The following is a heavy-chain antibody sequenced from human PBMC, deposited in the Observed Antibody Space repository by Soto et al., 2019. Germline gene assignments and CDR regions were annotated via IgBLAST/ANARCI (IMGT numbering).Heavy chain of an antibody. Sequence: QVQLVQSGAEVKKPGSSVKVSCKASGGTFSSYAISWVRQAPGQGLEWMGGIIPIFGTANYAQKFQGRVTITADESTSTAYMELSSLRSEDTAVYYCARDPMSQLNYYYGMDVWGQGTTVTVSS. D-gene: IGHD6-6*01. J-gene: IGHJ6*02. V-gene: IGHV1-69*01. CDR2: IIPIFGTA. CDR1: GGTFSSYA. CDR3: ARDPMSQLNYYYGMDV.